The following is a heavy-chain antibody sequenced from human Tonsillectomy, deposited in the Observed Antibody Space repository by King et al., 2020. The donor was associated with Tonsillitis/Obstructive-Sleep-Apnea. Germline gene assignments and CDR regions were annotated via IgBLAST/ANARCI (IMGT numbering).Heavy chain of an antibody. V-gene: IGHV3-23*04. CDR2: ISGSGGST. CDR3: AKDGEKMVGSKLFIYYFDY. J-gene: IGHJ4*02. CDR1: GFTFSSYA. Sequence: VQLVESGGGLVQPGGSLRLSCAASGFTFSSYAMSWVRQAPGKGLEWVSAISGSGGSTYYADSVKGRFTISRDNSKNTLYLQMNSLRAEDTAVYYCAKDGEKMVGSKLFIYYFDYWGQGTLVTVSS. D-gene: IGHD2-15*01.